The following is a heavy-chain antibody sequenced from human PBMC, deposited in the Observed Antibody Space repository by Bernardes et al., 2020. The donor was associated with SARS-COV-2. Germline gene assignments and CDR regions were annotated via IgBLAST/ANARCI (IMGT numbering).Heavy chain of an antibody. CDR3: ARGWNIYGDNSLRTDYFDY. CDR1: GGSFSNYY. V-gene: IGHV4-34*01. Sequence: SETLSLTCAVYGGSFSNYYWNWIRQPPGKGLEWIGEINHSGSTIYNPSLKSRGTISVDTSKNQFSLKLISVTAADTAVYYCARGWNIYGDNSLRTDYFDYWGQGMLVTVSS. D-gene: IGHD4-17*01. CDR2: INHSGST. J-gene: IGHJ4*02.